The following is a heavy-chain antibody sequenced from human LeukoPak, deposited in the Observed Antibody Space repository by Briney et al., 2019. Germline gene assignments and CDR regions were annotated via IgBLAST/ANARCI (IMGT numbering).Heavy chain of an antibody. CDR2: ISAYNGNT. V-gene: IGHV1-18*01. Sequence: ASVKVSCKASGYTFTSYGISWVRQAPGQGLEWMGWISAYNGNTNYAQKLQGRVTMTTDTSTSTAYMELRSLRSDDTAVYYCAREIAPILTGYYDAFDIWGQGTMVTVSS. J-gene: IGHJ3*02. CDR3: AREIAPILTGYYDAFDI. CDR1: GYTFTSYG. D-gene: IGHD3-9*01.